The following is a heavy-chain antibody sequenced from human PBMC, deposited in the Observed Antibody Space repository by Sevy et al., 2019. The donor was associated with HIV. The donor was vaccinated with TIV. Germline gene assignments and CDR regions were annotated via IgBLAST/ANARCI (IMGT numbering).Heavy chain of an antibody. V-gene: IGHV1-2*02. CDR2: INPNSGGT. D-gene: IGHD3-22*01. CDR1: GYTFTGYY. J-gene: IGHJ4*02. Sequence: ASVKVSCKASGYTFTGYYMHWVRPAPGLGLEWMGWINPNSGGTKYAQKFQGRVTMTRDTSISTAYMELSRLKSDDTAVYYCTRGPSGFSGSDLAYWGQGTLVTVSS. CDR3: TRGPSGFSGSDLAY.